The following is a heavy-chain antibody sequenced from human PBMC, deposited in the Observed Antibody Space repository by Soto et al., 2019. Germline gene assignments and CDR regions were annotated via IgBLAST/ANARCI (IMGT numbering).Heavy chain of an antibody. CDR3: ARELAALNWFDP. CDR2: ISSSSSTI. D-gene: IGHD2-15*01. CDR1: GFTFSSYS. V-gene: IGHV3-48*02. Sequence: EVQLVESGGGLVQPGGSLRLSCAASGFTFSSYSMNWVRQSPGKGLEWVSYISSSSSTIYYADSVKGRFTISRDNAKNSLYLQINSLRDEDTGVYYCARELAALNWFDPWGQGPLVTVSS. J-gene: IGHJ5*02.